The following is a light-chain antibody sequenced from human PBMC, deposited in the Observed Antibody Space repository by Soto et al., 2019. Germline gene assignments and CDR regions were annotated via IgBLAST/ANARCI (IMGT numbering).Light chain of an antibody. CDR2: GAS. J-gene: IGKJ4*01. CDR3: QQYDSSPLT. CDR1: QSVSSSF. Sequence: EIVLTQSPGTLSLSPGERATLSCRASQSVSSSFLAWYHQKSGQAPRLLIYGASSRATGITDRFSGSVSETDFTLTISRLEPVDVAVYYCQQYDSSPLTFGGGTKVEI. V-gene: IGKV3-20*01.